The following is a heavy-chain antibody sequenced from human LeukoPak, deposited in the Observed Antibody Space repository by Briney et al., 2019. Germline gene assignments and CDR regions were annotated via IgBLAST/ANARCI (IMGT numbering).Heavy chain of an antibody. Sequence: PGGSLRLSCAASGFTFSSYGMHWVRQAPGKGLEWVAVISYDGSNKYYADSVKGRFTISRDNSKNTLYLQMNSLRDEDTAFYYCAKDPWSGGSFGNYWGQGTLVTVSS. CDR1: GFTFSSYG. D-gene: IGHD2-15*01. CDR2: ISYDGSNK. CDR3: AKDPWSGGSFGNY. V-gene: IGHV3-30*18. J-gene: IGHJ4*02.